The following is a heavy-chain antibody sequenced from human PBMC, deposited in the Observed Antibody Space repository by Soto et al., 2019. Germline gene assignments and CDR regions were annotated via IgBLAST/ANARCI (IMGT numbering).Heavy chain of an antibody. D-gene: IGHD1-26*01. CDR2: IYYSGST. CDR3: ARESRSYNYYFDD. Sequence: PSETLSLTCTVSGGSISSYYWSWIRQPPGKGLEWIGYIYYSGSTNYNPSLKSRVTISVDTSKNQSSLKLSSVTAADTAVYYCARESRSYNYYFDDWGQGTLVTVSS. V-gene: IGHV4-59*01. J-gene: IGHJ4*02. CDR1: GGSISSYY.